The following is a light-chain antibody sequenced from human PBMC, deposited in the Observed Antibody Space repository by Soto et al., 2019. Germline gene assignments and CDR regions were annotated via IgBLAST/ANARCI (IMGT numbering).Light chain of an antibody. Sequence: SYELTQPPSVSVAPGKTARITCGGNNIGSKSVHWYQQKPGQAAVLVIYYDSDRPSGIPERFSGSNSGNTATLTISRVEAGDEADYYCLVWDSSSDHPVFGGGTKLTIL. CDR1: NIGSKS. CDR2: YDS. V-gene: IGLV3-21*04. J-gene: IGLJ3*02. CDR3: LVWDSSSDHPV.